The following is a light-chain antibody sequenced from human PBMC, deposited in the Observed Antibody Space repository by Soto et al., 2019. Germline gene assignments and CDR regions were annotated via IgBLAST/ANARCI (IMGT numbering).Light chain of an antibody. CDR3: PQLNSYPIT. CDR2: AAS. J-gene: IGKJ5*01. Sequence: IQLTQSPSSLSASVGDRVTITCRASQGISSYLAWYQQKPGKAPKLLIYAASTLQSGVPSRFSGSGYGPYFTLTISSLQPEDFATYYCPQLNSYPITFGHGTRLEIK. V-gene: IGKV1-9*01. CDR1: QGISSY.